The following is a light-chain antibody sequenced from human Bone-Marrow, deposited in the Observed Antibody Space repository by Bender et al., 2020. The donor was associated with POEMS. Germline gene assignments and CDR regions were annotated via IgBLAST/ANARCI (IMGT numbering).Light chain of an antibody. CDR2: QDN. CDR1: QLGHNY. V-gene: IGLV3-1*01. CDR3: QAWDGNIVI. J-gene: IGLJ2*01. Sequence: SYELTQPPSVSVSPGQTASITCSGDQLGHNYACWYQQKSGQSPLLVIYQDNKRPSGIPERFSGSNSGNTATLTISGAQAMDEADYYCQAWDGNIVIFGGGTKLTVL.